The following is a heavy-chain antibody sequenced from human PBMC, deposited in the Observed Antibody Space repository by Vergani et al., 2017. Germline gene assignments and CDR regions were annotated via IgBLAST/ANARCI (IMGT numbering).Heavy chain of an antibody. CDR3: AREGPSSTEGSFDY. J-gene: IGHJ4*02. CDR2: IIPILGIA. CDR1: GGTFSSYT. D-gene: IGHD2-2*01. V-gene: IGHV1-69*08. Sequence: QVQLVQSGAEVKKPGSSVKVSCKASGGTFSSYTISWVRQAPGQGLEWMGRIIPILGIANYAQKFQGRVTITADKSTSTAYMELRSLRSDDTAVYYCAREGPSSTEGSFDYWGQGTLVTVSS.